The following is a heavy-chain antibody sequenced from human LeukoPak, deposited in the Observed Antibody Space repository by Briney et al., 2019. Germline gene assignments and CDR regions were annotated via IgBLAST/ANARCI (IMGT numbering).Heavy chain of an antibody. CDR2: ISGGGGTT. J-gene: IGHJ4*02. D-gene: IGHD1-26*01. Sequence: PGGCLRLSCVASLFFLSTYAMTWVRQAPPKGLECVSGISGGGGTTYYTDSVEGRFTISRDNSKNMVYLQMSSLRAEDTAVYYCAKDLVTGGSYPDYWGQGTLVTVSS. CDR1: LFFLSTYA. CDR3: AKDLVTGGSYPDY. V-gene: IGHV3-23*01.